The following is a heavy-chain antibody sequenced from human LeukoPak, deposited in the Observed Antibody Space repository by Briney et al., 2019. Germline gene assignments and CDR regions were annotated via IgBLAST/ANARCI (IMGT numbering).Heavy chain of an antibody. V-gene: IGHV3-23*01. CDR3: AKDHASSGWYAYYFDY. D-gene: IGHD6-19*01. J-gene: IGHJ4*02. CDR1: GFPFSIYG. CDR2: ISPGGGPT. Sequence: GGSLRLSCAGSGFPFSIYGMNWVRQAPGKGLEWVSGISPGGGPTYYADSVKGRFTISRDDSKNTLYLQMNNLRAEDTAVYYCAKDHASSGWYAYYFDYWGQGTLVTVSS.